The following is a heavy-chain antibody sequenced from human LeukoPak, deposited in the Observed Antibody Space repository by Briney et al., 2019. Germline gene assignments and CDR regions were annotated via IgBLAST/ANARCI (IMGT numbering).Heavy chain of an antibody. CDR3: VTTTRSRAFDY. V-gene: IGHV3-7*01. Sequence: GGSLRLSCTASVFTFSIQCMSWVRQALGKGLEWGANIRRGGSETQCVDPMEGRFTISRDNAKNSSYLQMNSLRAEDTAMYYCVTTTRSRAFDYWGQGTLVTVSS. CDR2: IRRGGSET. J-gene: IGHJ4*02. CDR1: VFTFSIQC. D-gene: IGHD1-26*01.